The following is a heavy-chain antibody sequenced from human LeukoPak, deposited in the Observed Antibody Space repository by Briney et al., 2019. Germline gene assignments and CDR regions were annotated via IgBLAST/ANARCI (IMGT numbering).Heavy chain of an antibody. CDR2: ISYDGSNK. CDR1: GFTFSSYG. CDR3: AKHPGSSWYWGLDY. V-gene: IGHV3-30*18. D-gene: IGHD6-13*01. J-gene: IGHJ4*02. Sequence: GGSLRLSCAASGFTFSSYGMHWVRQAPGKGLEWVAVISYDGSNKYYADSVKGRFTISRDNSKNTLYLQMNSLRAEDTAAYYCAKHPGSSWYWGLDYWGQGTLVTVSS.